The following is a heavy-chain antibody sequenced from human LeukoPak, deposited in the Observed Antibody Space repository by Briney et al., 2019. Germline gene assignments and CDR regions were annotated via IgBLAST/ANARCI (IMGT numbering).Heavy chain of an antibody. CDR3: ARVGNDFWSGYYTFDYYYYMDV. V-gene: IGHV3-30*03. Sequence: GGSLRLSCAASGFTFSSYGMHWVRQAPGKGLEWVAVISYDGSNKYYADSVKGRFTISRDNSKNTLYLQMNSLRAEDTAVYYCARVGNDFWSGYYTFDYYYYMDVWGKGTTVTVSS. J-gene: IGHJ6*03. D-gene: IGHD3-3*01. CDR1: GFTFSSYG. CDR2: ISYDGSNK.